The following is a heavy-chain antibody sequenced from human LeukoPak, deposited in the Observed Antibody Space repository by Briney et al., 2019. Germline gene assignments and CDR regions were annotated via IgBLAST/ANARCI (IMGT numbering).Heavy chain of an antibody. J-gene: IGHJ6*02. CDR1: GYTFNSYG. CDR2: ISGYNGNT. CDR3: ARDLPDYYDSSGYYAYYYYYYGMDV. D-gene: IGHD3-22*01. Sequence: ASVKVSCKASGYTFNSYGISWVRQAPGQGLEWMGWISGYNGNTNYAQKFQGRVTMTTDTSTSTAYMELRSLRSDDTAVYYCARDLPDYYDSSGYYAYYYYYYGMDVWGQGTTVTVSS. V-gene: IGHV1-18*01.